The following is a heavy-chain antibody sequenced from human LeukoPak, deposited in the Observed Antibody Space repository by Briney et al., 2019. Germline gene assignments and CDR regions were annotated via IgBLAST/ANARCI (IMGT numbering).Heavy chain of an antibody. CDR1: GDSISSDSYY. V-gene: IGHV4-39*07. CDR3: ARHAYDFWSGPRVTDY. J-gene: IGHJ4*02. CDR2: IYYSGST. D-gene: IGHD3-3*01. Sequence: SETLSLTCTVSGDSISSDSYYWSWIQQPAGKGLERIGSIYYSGSTYYNPSLKSRVTISLDTSKNQFSLNLNSVTAADTAVYYCARHAYDFWSGPRVTDYWGQGTLVTVSS.